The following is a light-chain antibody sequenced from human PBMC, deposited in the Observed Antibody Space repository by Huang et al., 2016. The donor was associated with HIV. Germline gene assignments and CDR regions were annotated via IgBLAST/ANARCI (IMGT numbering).Light chain of an antibody. V-gene: IGKV3-15*01. CDR3: QQYNNWPPGDT. Sequence: EIAMTQSPATLYVSPGERVTLSCRASHSVSSNLAWYQQKPGQAPRLLLYGASTRATGIPARFSGSGSGTEFTLTISSLQSEDCAIYYCQQYNNWPPGDTFGQGTKLQIK. CDR2: GAS. J-gene: IGKJ2*01. CDR1: HSVSSN.